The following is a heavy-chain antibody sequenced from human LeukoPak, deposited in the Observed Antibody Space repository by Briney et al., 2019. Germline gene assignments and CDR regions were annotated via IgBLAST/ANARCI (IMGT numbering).Heavy chain of an antibody. V-gene: IGHV3-21*01. J-gene: IGHJ4*02. CDR2: ISGNSDDI. CDR1: GFTFGSYT. Sequence: GESLKISCAASGFTFGSYTLNWVRQPPGGGLEWVSSISGNSDDIHYADSVKGRFTISRDNAKNSLYLQMSSLRAEDTAVYYCTSGYWGQGTLVIVSS. CDR3: TSGY.